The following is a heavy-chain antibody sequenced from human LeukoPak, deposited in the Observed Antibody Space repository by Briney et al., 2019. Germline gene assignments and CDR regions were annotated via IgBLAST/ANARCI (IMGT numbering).Heavy chain of an antibody. CDR2: IYTSGST. D-gene: IGHD6-13*01. CDR3: ARTSSSWPYFDY. CDR1: GGSISSYY. V-gene: IGHV4-4*07. J-gene: IGHJ4*02. Sequence: PSETLSLTCTVSGGSISSYYWSWIRQPAGKGLEWIGRIYTSGSTNYNPSPKSRVTISVDTSKNQFSLKLSSVTAADTAVYYCARTSSSWPYFDYWGQGTLVTVSS.